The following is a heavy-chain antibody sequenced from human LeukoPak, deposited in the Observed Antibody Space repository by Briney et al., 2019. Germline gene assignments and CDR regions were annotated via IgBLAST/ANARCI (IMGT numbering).Heavy chain of an antibody. CDR2: VNPKTGGT. CDR3: ARGSPTLPPAD. D-gene: IGHD2-2*01. V-gene: IGHV1-2*06. Sequence: ASVKVSCKASGYTFADFYIHWVRQAPGQGLEWMGRVNPKTGGTNYAQRFQDRVTMTRDTSISTAYMELSRLTTDDTAVYFCARGSPTLPPADWGQGSLVTVSS. CDR1: GYTFADFY. J-gene: IGHJ4*02.